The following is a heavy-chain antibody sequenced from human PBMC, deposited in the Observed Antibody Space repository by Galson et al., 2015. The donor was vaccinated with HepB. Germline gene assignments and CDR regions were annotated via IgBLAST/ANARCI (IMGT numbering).Heavy chain of an antibody. CDR1: GFTFRSYA. J-gene: IGHJ3*02. CDR3: AKVLAGLADGFDI. V-gene: IGHV3-23*01. D-gene: IGHD6-19*01. Sequence: SLRLSCAASGFTFRSYAMTWVRQAPGKGLEWVPATSASGSGTYYTDSVKGRFTISRDNSKNTLYLQVNSLRAEDTALYYCAKVLAGLADGFDIWGQGTMVTVSS. CDR2: TSASGSGT.